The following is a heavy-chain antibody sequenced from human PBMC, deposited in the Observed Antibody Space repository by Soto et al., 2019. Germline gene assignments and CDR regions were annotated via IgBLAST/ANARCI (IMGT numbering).Heavy chain of an antibody. D-gene: IGHD3-16*02. V-gene: IGHV4-4*02. CDR2: IYHRWPP. Sequence: SETLSLPCALSGSTISSTNWWSWVRQPPXNLLECIGEIYHRWPPNLNPSPKSRVTISVDKSKTQFSLKLSSVTAADTAVYYCARGLSTLSPLDYWDQGTLVTVSS. CDR1: GSTISSTNW. CDR3: ARGLSTLSPLDY. J-gene: IGHJ4*02.